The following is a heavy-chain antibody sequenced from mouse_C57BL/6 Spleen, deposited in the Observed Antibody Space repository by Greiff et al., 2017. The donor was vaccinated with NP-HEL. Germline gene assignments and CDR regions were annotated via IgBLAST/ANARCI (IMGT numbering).Heavy chain of an antibody. CDR3: ARRGGNYYFDY. Sequence: QLQQSGPELVTPFSSFPLSFPSSFSSFTFSFLPFFLPLHLNSLEWIGRLNPYNGDTFYNQKFKGKATLTVDKSSSTAHMELRSLTSEDSAVYYCARRGGNYYFDYWGQGTTLTVSS. CDR2: LNPYNGDT. CDR1: FSSFTFSF. J-gene: IGHJ2*01. V-gene: IGHV1-20*01. D-gene: IGHD2-1*01.